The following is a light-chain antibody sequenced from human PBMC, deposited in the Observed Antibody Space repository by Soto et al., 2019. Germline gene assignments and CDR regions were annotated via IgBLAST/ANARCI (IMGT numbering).Light chain of an antibody. J-gene: IGKJ2*01. CDR3: QQYGSSPHT. Sequence: EIVLTQSPGTLSLSPGERATLSCRASQSVSSSYLAWYQHKPGQAPRLLIYGASSRATGIPDRFSGSGSGTAFTPTISRLEPEDFAAYYCQQYGSSPHTFGQGTKLEIK. CDR2: GAS. V-gene: IGKV3-20*01. CDR1: QSVSSSY.